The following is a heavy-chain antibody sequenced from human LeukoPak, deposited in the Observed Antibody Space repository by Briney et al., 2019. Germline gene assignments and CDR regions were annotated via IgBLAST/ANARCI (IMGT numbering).Heavy chain of an antibody. CDR2: IIPILDIA. CDR1: GGTFSGHT. CDR3: ARGGQLSTGAYFDY. Sequence: SVKFSCKASGGTFSGHTFSWVRQAPGQGLEWMGRIIPILDIANYAQKFQGRVTITADKSTSTAYMDLSSLTSEDAAVYYCARGGQLSTGAYFDYWGQGTLVTIAS. D-gene: IGHD6-6*01. V-gene: IGHV1-69*02. J-gene: IGHJ4*02.